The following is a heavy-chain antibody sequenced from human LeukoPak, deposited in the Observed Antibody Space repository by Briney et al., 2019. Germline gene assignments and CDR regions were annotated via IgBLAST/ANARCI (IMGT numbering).Heavy chain of an antibody. V-gene: IGHV4-59*01. CDR1: GGSISSYY. D-gene: IGHD3-10*01. CDR3: ARYYYGSGSSEYYYYYMDV. J-gene: IGHJ6*03. Sequence: PSETLSLXCTVSGGSISSYYWSWIRQPPGKELEWIGYIYYSGSTNYNPSLKSRVTISVDTSKNQFSLKLSSVTAADTAVYYCARYYYGSGSSEYYYYYMDVWGKGTTVTVSS. CDR2: IYYSGST.